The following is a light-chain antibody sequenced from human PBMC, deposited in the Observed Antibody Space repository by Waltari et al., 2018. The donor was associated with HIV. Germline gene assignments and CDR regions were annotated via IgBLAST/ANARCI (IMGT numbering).Light chain of an antibody. J-gene: IGLJ1*01. Sequence: QSALTQPASVSGSPGQSITISCTATSSDVGGYNYVSWYQQHPGKAPKLMIYEVSNRPSGVSNRFSGSKSGNTASLTISGLQAEDEADYYCSSYTSSSTLVFGTGTKVTVL. V-gene: IGLV2-14*01. CDR1: SSDVGGYNY. CDR2: EVS. CDR3: SSYTSSSTLV.